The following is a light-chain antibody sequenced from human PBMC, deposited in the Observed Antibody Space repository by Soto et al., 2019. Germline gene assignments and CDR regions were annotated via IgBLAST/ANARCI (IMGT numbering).Light chain of an antibody. CDR2: GVS. J-gene: IGKJ2*01. Sequence: EIVLTQSPGTLSLSPGERATLSCRASQTVTTNYLAWYQQKPGQAPRLLIYGVSNRATGIPDRFSGSGSGTDFTLTINRLKPEDFAVFYCQQYDNSLYTFGQGTKLEIK. V-gene: IGKV3-20*01. CDR3: QQYDNSLYT. CDR1: QTVTTNY.